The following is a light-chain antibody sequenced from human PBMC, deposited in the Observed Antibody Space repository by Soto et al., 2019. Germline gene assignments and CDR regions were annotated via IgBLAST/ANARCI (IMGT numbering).Light chain of an antibody. CDR2: GAS. J-gene: IGKJ1*01. CDR1: QTVSTS. V-gene: IGKV3-20*01. CDR3: QQYGSSGT. Sequence: EIVMTQSPATLSVSPGERATLSCRASQTVSTSLAWYQQKPGRAPRLLIYGASNRATGIPDRFSGSGSGTDFTLTISRLEPEDFAVYYCQQYGSSGTFGQGTKVDI.